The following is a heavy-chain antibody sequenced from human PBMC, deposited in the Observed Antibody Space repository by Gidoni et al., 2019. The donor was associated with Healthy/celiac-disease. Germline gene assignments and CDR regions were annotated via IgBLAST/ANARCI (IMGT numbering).Heavy chain of an antibody. CDR1: GVTVSSND. V-gene: IGHV3-23*01. Sequence: EVQLLESGGGLEQPGGSLRLACSASGVTVSSNDMSWVRQAPGQGLEWVSAISGSGRSTYYADSVKGRFTISRDNSKNTLYLQMNSLRAEDTAVYYCAKGGRGRITMVRGVSYYFDYWGQGTLVTVSS. CDR3: AKGGRGRITMVRGVSYYFDY. D-gene: IGHD3-10*01. CDR2: ISGSGRST. J-gene: IGHJ4*02.